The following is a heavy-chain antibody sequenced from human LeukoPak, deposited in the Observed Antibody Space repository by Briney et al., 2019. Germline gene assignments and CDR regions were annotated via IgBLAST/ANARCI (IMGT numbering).Heavy chain of an antibody. CDR2: ISGGSEDT. CDR3: ARTIAQYSNSWLYFYYGLDV. Sequence: PGGSLRLSCTASGFAFGGYAMSWVRQAPGKGLEWDSSISGGSEDTYYAGSVKGRFTISRDNSKSTLYLQMNSLRAEDTAVYYCARTIAQYSNSWLYFYYGLDVWGQGTTVTVS. V-gene: IGHV3-23*01. CDR1: GFAFGGYA. J-gene: IGHJ6*02. D-gene: IGHD6-13*01.